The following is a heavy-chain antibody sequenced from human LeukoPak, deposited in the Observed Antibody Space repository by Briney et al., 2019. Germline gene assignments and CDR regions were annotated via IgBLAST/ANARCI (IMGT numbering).Heavy chain of an antibody. CDR2: MTGGGGST. J-gene: IGHJ4*02. CDR3: AKGSRQWLSGEFDS. V-gene: IGHV3-23*01. CDR1: GFTFNNSA. D-gene: IGHD3-22*01. Sequence: AGGSLRLSCAASGFTFNNSAMSWVRQAPGKGLERVSGMTGGGGSTYYADSVKGRFTTSRDNSKNTLYLQMNSLRVEDTAIYYCAKGSRQWLSGEFDSWGQGTLVTVSS.